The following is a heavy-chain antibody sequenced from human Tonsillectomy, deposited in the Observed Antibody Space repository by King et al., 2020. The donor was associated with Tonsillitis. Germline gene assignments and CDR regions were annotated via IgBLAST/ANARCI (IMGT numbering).Heavy chain of an antibody. CDR2: ISPSSAVI. CDR1: GFTFSAFN. CDR3: ATSLI. V-gene: IGHV3-48*01. D-gene: IGHD3-10*01. Sequence: QLVQSGGGLVQPGGSLRLSCAASGFTFSAFNMNWVRQVPGKGLEWISYISPSSAVIYYADSVKGRFTISRDNAKNSLYLQMNSLRAEDTAVYYCATSLIRGQGTLVTVSS. J-gene: IGHJ4*02.